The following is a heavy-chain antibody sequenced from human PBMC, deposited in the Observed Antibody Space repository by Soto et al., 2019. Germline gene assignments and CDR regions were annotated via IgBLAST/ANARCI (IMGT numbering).Heavy chain of an antibody. Sequence: GGSLRLSCAASGFTFSSYAMSWVRQAPGKGLEWVSAISGSGGSTYYADSVKGRFTISRDNSKNTLYLQMNSLRAEDTAVYYCAKDLTEYCSGGSCYPFDYWGQGTLVTVSS. D-gene: IGHD2-15*01. CDR1: GFTFSSYA. CDR2: ISGSGGST. J-gene: IGHJ4*02. V-gene: IGHV3-23*01. CDR3: AKDLTEYCSGGSCYPFDY.